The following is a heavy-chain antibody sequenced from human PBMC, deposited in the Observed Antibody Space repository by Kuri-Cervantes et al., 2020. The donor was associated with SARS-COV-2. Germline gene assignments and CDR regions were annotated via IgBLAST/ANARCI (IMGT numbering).Heavy chain of an antibody. CDR2: NYSGDSDT. Sequence: GESLKISCQGSGYSFTSYWLGWVRQMPGKGLEWMGINYSGDSDTRYSPSFQGKVTISADKSIRTAYLQWSSLKASDAAMYFCARLFQLPGCFLAPFDYWGQGTLVTVSS. CDR1: GYSFTSYW. D-gene: IGHD2/OR15-2a*01. V-gene: IGHV5-51*01. J-gene: IGHJ4*02. CDR3: ARLFQLPGCFLAPFDY.